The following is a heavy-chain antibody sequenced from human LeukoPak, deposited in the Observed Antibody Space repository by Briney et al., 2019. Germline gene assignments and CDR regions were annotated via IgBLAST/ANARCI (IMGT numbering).Heavy chain of an antibody. CDR3: ARGPYCSGGRCYAGGWFDP. V-gene: IGHV3-7*05. D-gene: IGHD2-15*01. J-gene: IGHJ5*02. CDR2: IREDGSEK. Sequence: PGGSLRLSCAASGFTFSSYWMSWVRQAPGKGLEWVANIREDGSEKNYLDSVKGRFTISRDNAQNSLYLQMDSLRVEDTAVYYCARGPYCSGGRCYAGGWFDPWGQGTLVTVSS. CDR1: GFTFSSYW.